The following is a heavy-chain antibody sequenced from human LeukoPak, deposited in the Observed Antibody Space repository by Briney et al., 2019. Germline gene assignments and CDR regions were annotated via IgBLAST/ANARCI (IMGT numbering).Heavy chain of an antibody. D-gene: IGHD2-15*01. CDR1: GFTFSNYG. Sequence: GGSLRLSCAASGFTFSNYGMHWVRQAPGKGLEWVAVIWYDGSYKYYADSVKGRFTISRDNSKNTLYLQMESLRAEDSALYYCAKDPGSGCRGGSCYSFSFDYWGQGTLVTVSS. CDR2: IWYDGSYK. CDR3: AKDPGSGCRGGSCYSFSFDY. V-gene: IGHV3-33*06. J-gene: IGHJ4*02.